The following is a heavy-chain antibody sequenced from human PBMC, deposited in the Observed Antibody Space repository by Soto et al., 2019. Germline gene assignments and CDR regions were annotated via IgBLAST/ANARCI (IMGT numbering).Heavy chain of an antibody. CDR3: ARGEVVASNWFDP. D-gene: IGHD2-15*01. J-gene: IGHJ5*02. CDR1: GGSIIDSGSFY. V-gene: IGHV4-31*03. Sequence: QVQMQESGPGLVKPSKTLYLTCSVSGGSIIDSGSFYWNGIRQHPGKGLEWIGYIYYSGSTYYNRSLKSRATISLDTSKNQFSLKLTSVTAADTAIYYCARGEVVASNWFDPWGQGTLVTVSS. CDR2: IYYSGST.